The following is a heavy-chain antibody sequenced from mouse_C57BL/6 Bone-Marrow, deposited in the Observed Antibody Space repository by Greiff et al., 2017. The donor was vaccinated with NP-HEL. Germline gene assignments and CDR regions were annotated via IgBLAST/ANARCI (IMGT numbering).Heavy chain of an antibody. CDR3: ARMGAIVTTSSAMDY. CDR2: ISYSGST. J-gene: IGHJ4*01. Sequence: DVKLVESGPGLAKPSQTLSLTCSVTGYSITSDYWNWIRKFPGNKLEYMGYISYSGSTYYNPSLKSRISITRDTSKNQYYLQLNSVTTEDTATYYCARMGAIVTTSSAMDYWGQGTSVTVSS. D-gene: IGHD2-5*01. CDR1: GYSITSDY. V-gene: IGHV3-8*01.